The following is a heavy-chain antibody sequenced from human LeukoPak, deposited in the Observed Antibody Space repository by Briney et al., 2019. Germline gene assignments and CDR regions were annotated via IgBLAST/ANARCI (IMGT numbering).Heavy chain of an antibody. J-gene: IGHJ4*02. CDR3: TGVFSHLWFGELLYLFDY. D-gene: IGHD3-10*01. V-gene: IGHV3-49*03. CDR2: IRSKAYGGTT. CDR1: GFTFGDYA. Sequence: QPGGSLRLSCTASGFTFGDYAMSWFRQAPGKGLEWVGFIRSKAYGGTTEYAASVKGRFTISRDDSKSIAYLQMNSLKTEDTAVYYCTGVFSHLWFGELLYLFDYWGQGTLVTVSS.